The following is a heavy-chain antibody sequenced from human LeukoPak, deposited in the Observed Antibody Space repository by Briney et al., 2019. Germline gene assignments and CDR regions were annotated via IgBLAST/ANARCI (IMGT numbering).Heavy chain of an antibody. D-gene: IGHD3-22*01. V-gene: IGHV3-30-3*01. Sequence: PGGSLRLSCAASGFTFSSYAMHWVRQAPGKGLEWVAVISYDGSNKYYADSVKGRFTISRDNSKNTLYLQMNSLRAEDTAVYYCARDYDYYDTNWFDPWGQGTLVTVSS. CDR1: GFTFSSYA. J-gene: IGHJ5*02. CDR2: ISYDGSNK. CDR3: ARDYDYYDTNWFDP.